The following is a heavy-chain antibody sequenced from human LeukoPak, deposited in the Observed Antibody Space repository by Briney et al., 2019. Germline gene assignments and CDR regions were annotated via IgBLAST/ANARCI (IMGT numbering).Heavy chain of an antibody. CDR3: ARDPRRVDRFRFRDYYYYYGMDV. CDR1: GFTFSSYA. D-gene: IGHD3-10*01. V-gene: IGHV3-23*01. J-gene: IGHJ6*02. CDR2: ISHSGDTT. Sequence: GGSLRLSCAASGFTFSSYAMSWVRQAPGKGLEWVSAISHSGDTTYYADSVKGRFTISRDNAKNTLYLQMNSLRAEDTAVYYCARDPRRVDRFRFRDYYYYYGMDVWGQGTTVTVSS.